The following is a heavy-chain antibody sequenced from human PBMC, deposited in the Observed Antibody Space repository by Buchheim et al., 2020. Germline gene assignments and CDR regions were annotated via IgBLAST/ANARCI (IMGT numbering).Heavy chain of an antibody. Sequence: EVQLLESGGGLVQPGGSLRLSCAASGFTFSSYAMSWVRQAPGKGLEWVSAISDSGGSTYYADSVKGRFTISRDNSKNTLYLQMNSLRAEDTAVYYCAKGPDIVVVVAPRYFDYWGQGTL. V-gene: IGHV3-23*01. D-gene: IGHD2-15*01. CDR1: GFTFSSYA. CDR3: AKGPDIVVVVAPRYFDY. J-gene: IGHJ4*02. CDR2: ISDSGGST.